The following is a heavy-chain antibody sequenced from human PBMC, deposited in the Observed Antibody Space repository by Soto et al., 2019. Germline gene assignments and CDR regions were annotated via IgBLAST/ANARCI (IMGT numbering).Heavy chain of an antibody. J-gene: IGHJ2*01. V-gene: IGHV4-59*08. CDR1: GGSISSYY. D-gene: IGHD4-17*01. Sequence: QVQLQESGPGLVKPSETLSLTCTVSGGSISSYYWSWIGQPPGKGLEWIGYIYYSGSTNYNPSLKSRVTISVDTSKNQFSLKLSSVTAADTAVYYCETSHDYGDYGYWYFDLWGRGTLVTVSS. CDR3: ETSHDYGDYGYWYFDL. CDR2: IYYSGST.